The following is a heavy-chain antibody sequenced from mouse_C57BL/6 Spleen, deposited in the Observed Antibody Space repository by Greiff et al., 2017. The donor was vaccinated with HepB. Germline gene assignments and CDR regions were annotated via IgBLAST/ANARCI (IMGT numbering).Heavy chain of an antibody. D-gene: IGHD2-1*01. V-gene: IGHV1-61*01. CDR1: GYTFTSYW. CDR3: ARGRALLYFDY. Sequence: VQLQQPGAELVRPGSSVKLSCKASGYTFTSYWMDWVKQRPGQGLEWIGNIYPSDSETHYNQKFKDKATLTVDKSSSTAYMQLSSLTSEDSAVYYCARGRALLYFDYWGQGTTLTVSS. J-gene: IGHJ2*01. CDR2: IYPSDSET.